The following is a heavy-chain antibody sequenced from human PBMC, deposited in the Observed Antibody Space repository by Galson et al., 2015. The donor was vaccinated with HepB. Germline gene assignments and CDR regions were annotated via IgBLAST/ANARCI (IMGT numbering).Heavy chain of an antibody. V-gene: IGHV3-48*02. CDR3: ARDNVAVAGTGWFDP. CDR2: ISRSTTI. J-gene: IGHJ5*02. CDR1: GFTFNSYS. Sequence: SLRLSCAASGFTFNSYSMNWVRQAPGKGLEWVSYISRSTTIYYADSVNGRFTISRDNAKNLLYLQMNSLRDEDTAVYYCARDNVAVAGTGWFDPWGQGTLVTVSS. D-gene: IGHD6-19*01.